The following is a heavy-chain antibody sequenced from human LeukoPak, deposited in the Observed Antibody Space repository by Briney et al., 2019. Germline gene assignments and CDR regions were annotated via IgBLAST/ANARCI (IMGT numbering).Heavy chain of an antibody. CDR2: INSDGSST. V-gene: IGHV3-74*01. D-gene: IGHD3-9*01. Sequence: PGGSLRLSCAASGFTFSNYWMHWARQAPGKGLVWVSRINSDGSSTNYADSVKGRFTISRDNSKNTLYLQMNSLRAEGTAVYYCARVRMYYDILTGYWTQDYYYYMDVWGKGTTVTVSS. CDR1: GFTFSNYW. CDR3: ARVRMYYDILTGYWTQDYYYYMDV. J-gene: IGHJ6*03.